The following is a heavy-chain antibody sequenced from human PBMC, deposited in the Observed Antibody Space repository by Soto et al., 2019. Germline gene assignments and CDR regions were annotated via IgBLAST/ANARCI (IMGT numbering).Heavy chain of an antibody. CDR1: GYTFTSYG. V-gene: IGHV1-18*01. D-gene: IGHD3-9*01. Sequence: QVQLVQSGAEVKKPGASVKVSCKASGYTFTSYGISWVRQAPGQGLEWMGWISAYNGNTNYAQKLQGRVTMTTDTSTSTAYMELRSLRSDDTAVYYCARACGYDYDILTGPYYFDYWGQGTLVTVSS. CDR3: ARACGYDYDILTGPYYFDY. J-gene: IGHJ4*02. CDR2: ISAYNGNT.